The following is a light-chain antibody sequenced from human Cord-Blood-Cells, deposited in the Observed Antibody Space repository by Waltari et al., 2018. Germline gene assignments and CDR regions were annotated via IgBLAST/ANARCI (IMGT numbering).Light chain of an antibody. CDR3: AAWDDSLNGYV. V-gene: IGLV1-44*01. J-gene: IGLJ1*01. Sequence: QSVLTQPPSASGTPGQRVTISCSGTSSNIGGTTVNWYQQLPGTAPKLLIYSNKQRPSGVPDLFSGSKSGTSASLAISGLQSEDEADYYCAAWDDSLNGYVFGTGTKVTVL. CDR1: SSNIGGTT. CDR2: SNK.